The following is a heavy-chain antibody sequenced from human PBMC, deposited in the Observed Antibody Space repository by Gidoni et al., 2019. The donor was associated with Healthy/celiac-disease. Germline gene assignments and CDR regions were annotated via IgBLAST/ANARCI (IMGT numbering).Heavy chain of an antibody. CDR2: IYSGGST. CDR1: VLTVRTNY. Sequence: EVQLVETGGGLIQPGGSLGLSWAASVLTVRTNYMSWVRPAPGKGLEWVSVIYSGGSTYYADSVKGRFTISRDNSKNTLYLQMNSLRAEDTAVYYCARERIVGATTDYYGMDVWGQGTTVTVSS. D-gene: IGHD1-26*01. J-gene: IGHJ6*02. CDR3: ARERIVGATTDYYGMDV. V-gene: IGHV3-53*02.